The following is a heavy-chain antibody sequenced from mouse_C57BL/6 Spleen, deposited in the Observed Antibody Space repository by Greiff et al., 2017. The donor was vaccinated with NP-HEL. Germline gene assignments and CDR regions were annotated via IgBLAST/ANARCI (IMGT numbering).Heavy chain of an antibody. CDR1: GFTFSSYT. Sequence: EVLLVESGGGLVKPGGSLKLSCAASGFTFSSYTMSWVRQTPEKRLEWVATISGGGGNTYYPASVKGRFTISRDNAKNTLYLQMSSLRSEDTALYYCARRGGYPSYWYFDVWGTGTTVTVSS. J-gene: IGHJ1*03. V-gene: IGHV5-9*01. D-gene: IGHD2-2*01. CDR3: ARRGGYPSYWYFDV. CDR2: ISGGGGNT.